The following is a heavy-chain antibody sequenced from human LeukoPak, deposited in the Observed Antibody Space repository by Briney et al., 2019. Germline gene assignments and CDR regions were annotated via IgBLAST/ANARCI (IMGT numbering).Heavy chain of an antibody. CDR3: ARWYYYDYRDNAIDYGMDV. Sequence: ASVKVSCKASGYTFTSYGINWVRQAPGQGLEWMGWISGYNGNTYYEKSLQGRVTMTADTSTSIAYMELRSLRSDDTAVYYCARWYYYDYRDNAIDYGMDVWGQGTTVTVSS. D-gene: IGHD3-22*01. CDR2: ISGYNGNT. V-gene: IGHV1-18*01. CDR1: GYTFTSYG. J-gene: IGHJ6*02.